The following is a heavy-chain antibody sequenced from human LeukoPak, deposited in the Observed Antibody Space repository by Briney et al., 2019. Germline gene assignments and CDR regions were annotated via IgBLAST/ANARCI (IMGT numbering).Heavy chain of an antibody. CDR3: AKTSGYPPQDYYMDV. Sequence: GGSLRLSCAASGFTFSSYGMHWVRQAPGKGLEGVAVLWYDGSNKYYADSVKGRFTISRDNYKNTLYLQMTSLRAEDTAVYSCAKTSGYPPQDYYMDVWGKGTTVTVSS. CDR1: GFTFSSYG. J-gene: IGHJ6*03. V-gene: IGHV3-33*06. D-gene: IGHD3-22*01. CDR2: LWYDGSNK.